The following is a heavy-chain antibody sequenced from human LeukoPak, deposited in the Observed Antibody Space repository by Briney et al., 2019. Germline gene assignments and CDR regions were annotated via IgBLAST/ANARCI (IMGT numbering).Heavy chain of an antibody. D-gene: IGHD6-19*01. V-gene: IGHV5-10-1*01. Sequence: GESLKISCKGSGYSFTSYWIGWVRQMPGKGLEWMGRIDPSDSYTNYSPSFQGHVTISADKSISTAYLQWSSLKASDTAMYYCARQVKGSGWPFDYWGQGTLVTVSS. CDR3: ARQVKGSGWPFDY. CDR2: IDPSDSYT. CDR1: GYSFTSYW. J-gene: IGHJ4*02.